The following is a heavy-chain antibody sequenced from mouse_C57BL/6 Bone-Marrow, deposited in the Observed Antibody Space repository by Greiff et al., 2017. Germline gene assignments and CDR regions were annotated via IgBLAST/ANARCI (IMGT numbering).Heavy chain of an antibody. CDR3: ACYYGSNPFAY. Sequence: QVQLQQSGPELVKPGASVKISCKASGYTFTDYYINWVKQRPGQGLEWIGWIFPGSGSTYYNEKFKGKATLTVDKSSSTAYMLLSRRTSEDSAVYFCACYYGSNPFAYWGQGTLVTVSA. J-gene: IGHJ3*01. V-gene: IGHV1-75*01. CDR1: GYTFTDYY. CDR2: IFPGSGST. D-gene: IGHD1-1*01.